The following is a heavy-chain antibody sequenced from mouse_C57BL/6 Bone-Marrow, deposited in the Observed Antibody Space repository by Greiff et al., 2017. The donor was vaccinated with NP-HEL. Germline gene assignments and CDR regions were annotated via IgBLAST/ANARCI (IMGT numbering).Heavy chain of an antibody. D-gene: IGHD2-4*01. Sequence: QVHVKQPGAELVMPGASVKLSCKASGYTFTSYWMHWVKQRPGQGLEWIGEIDPSDSYTNYNQKFKGKSTLTVDKSSSTAYMQLSSLTSEDSAVYYCAIYYDYDWGQGTLVTVSA. V-gene: IGHV1-69*01. CDR1: GYTFTSYW. CDR2: IDPSDSYT. J-gene: IGHJ3*01. CDR3: AIYYDYD.